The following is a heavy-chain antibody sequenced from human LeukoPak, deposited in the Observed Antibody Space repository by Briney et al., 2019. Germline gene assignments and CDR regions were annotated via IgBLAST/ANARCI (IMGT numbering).Heavy chain of an antibody. D-gene: IGHD1-1*01. CDR1: GSSITSNYF. J-gene: IGHJ4*02. V-gene: IGHV4-38-2*01. CDR2: IYHSWGI. CDR3: ARNVTAGFFDY. Sequence: SQTLSLTCAVSGSSITSNYFWAWFRQPPGKGLEWIATIYHSWGIYFNPSLKSRVSISLDASNNQFFLKLASVTAADTAIYYCARNVTAGFFDYWGQGILITVSS.